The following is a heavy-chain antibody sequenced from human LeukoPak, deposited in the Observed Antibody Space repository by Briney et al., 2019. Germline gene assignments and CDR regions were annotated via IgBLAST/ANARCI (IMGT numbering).Heavy chain of an antibody. J-gene: IGHJ5*02. Sequence: SETLSLTCTVSGGSISSSSYYWGWIRQPPGKGLEWIGSIYYSGSTYYNPSLKSRVTISVDTSKNQFSLKLSSVTAADTAVYYCASQGVPAARNWFDPWGQGTLVTVSS. V-gene: IGHV4-39*01. CDR3: ASQGVPAARNWFDP. CDR2: IYYSGST. CDR1: GGSISSSSYY. D-gene: IGHD2-2*01.